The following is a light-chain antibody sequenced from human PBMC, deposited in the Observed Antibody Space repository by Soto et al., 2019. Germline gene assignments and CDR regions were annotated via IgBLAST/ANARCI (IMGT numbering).Light chain of an antibody. Sequence: QSVLTQPASVSGSPGQSITISCTGTTSDVGGHNSVSWFQQHPGKAPKLIIYQVSSRPSDISNRFSGSKSGNTASLTISGLQAEDEADYYCNSYSRDITPYVFGTGTKVTVL. V-gene: IGLV2-14*01. CDR1: TSDVGGHNS. CDR2: QVS. J-gene: IGLJ1*01. CDR3: NSYSRDITPYV.